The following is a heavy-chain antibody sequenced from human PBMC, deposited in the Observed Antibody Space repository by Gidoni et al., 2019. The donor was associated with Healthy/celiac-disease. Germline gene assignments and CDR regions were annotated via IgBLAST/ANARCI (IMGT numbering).Heavy chain of an antibody. J-gene: IGHJ6*02. CDR3: AREPTYSSGWSPAGSVGDYYYYGMDV. CDR1: GDSVSSNSAA. D-gene: IGHD6-19*01. V-gene: IGHV6-1*01. Sequence: QVQLQQSGPGLVKPSQTLPLTCAIPGDSVSSNSAAWTWIRQSPSRGLEWLRRTYYRSSWYKDYAVSVRGRITINPDTSRNHFSLLLDSVTPEDSALYYCAREPTYSSGWSPAGSVGDYYYYGMDVWGQGTTVTVSS. CDR2: TYYRSSWYK.